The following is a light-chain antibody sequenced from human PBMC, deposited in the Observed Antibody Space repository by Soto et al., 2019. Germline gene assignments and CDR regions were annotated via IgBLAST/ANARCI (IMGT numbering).Light chain of an antibody. CDR1: SSNFGAGYD. J-gene: IGLJ2*01. CDR3: SSYTSSSTLVV. V-gene: IGLV1-40*01. Sequence: QSVLTQPPSVSGAPGQRVTISCTGSSSNFGAGYDVHWYQQLPGTAPKLLIYAKSNRPSGIPDRFSGSKSGTSASLAITGLQAEDEADYYCSSYTSSSTLVVFGGGTKLTVL. CDR2: AKS.